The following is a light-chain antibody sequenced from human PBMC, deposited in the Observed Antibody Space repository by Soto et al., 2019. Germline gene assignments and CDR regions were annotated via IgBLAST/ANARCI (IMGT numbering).Light chain of an antibody. CDR2: DVS. CDR1: TSDVGGYNS. V-gene: IGLV2-14*01. CDR3: SSYSSTGTRV. J-gene: IGLJ3*02. Sequence: QSVLTQPASVSGSPGQSITISCTGTTSDVGGYNSVSWYQQHPGTAPQLMIYDVSYRPSGVSTRFSGSKSGNMASLTISGLKGDDKADYFCSSYSSTGTRVFGGGTKLTVL.